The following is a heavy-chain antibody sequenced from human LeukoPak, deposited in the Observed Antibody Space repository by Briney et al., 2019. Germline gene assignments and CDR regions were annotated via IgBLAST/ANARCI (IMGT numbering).Heavy chain of an antibody. Sequence: SETLSLTCAVYGGSFSGYYWSWIRQPPGKGLEWIGYIYYSGSTNYNPSLKSRVTISVDTSKNQFSLKLSSVTAADTAVYYCASQYSSSWSYMDVWGKGTTVTVSS. J-gene: IGHJ6*03. V-gene: IGHV4-59*01. D-gene: IGHD6-13*01. CDR3: ASQYSSSWSYMDV. CDR2: IYYSGST. CDR1: GGSFSGYY.